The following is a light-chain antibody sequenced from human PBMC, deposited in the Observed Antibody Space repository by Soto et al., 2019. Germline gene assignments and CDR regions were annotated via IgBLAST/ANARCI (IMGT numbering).Light chain of an antibody. CDR3: QRYGDSHPTT. V-gene: IGKV3-20*01. Sequence: EIVLTQSPGTLSLSPGESATLSCRASQSVNSRFLAWYQHKPGQAPRLLIYAASTRATGIPDRFSGSASGTDFFPLTISRLETEDFAVYYCQRYGDSHPTTFGQGTKLEIK. CDR2: AAS. J-gene: IGKJ2*01. CDR1: QSVNSRF.